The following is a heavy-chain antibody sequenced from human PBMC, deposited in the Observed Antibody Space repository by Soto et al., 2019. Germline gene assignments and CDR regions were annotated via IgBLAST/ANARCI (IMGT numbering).Heavy chain of an antibody. CDR3: AREGPFHWFDP. V-gene: IGHV1-8*01. J-gene: IGHJ5*02. CDR1: DRITSCY. Sequence: DRITSCYRKSLRQATGQGLEWMGWMNPNSGNTGYAQKFQGRVTMTRNTSISTAYMELSSMRSEDTAVYYCAREGPFHWFDPWGNGTLVTVSS. CDR2: MNPNSGNT.